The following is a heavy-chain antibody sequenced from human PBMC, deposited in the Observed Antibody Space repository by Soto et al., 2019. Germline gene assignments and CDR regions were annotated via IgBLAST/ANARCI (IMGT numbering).Heavy chain of an antibody. CDR1: GFTFSSYE. V-gene: IGHV3-48*03. CDR2: ISSSGSTI. Sequence: PVGSLRLSCAASGFTFSSYEMNWVRQAPGKGLEWVSYISSSGSTIYYADSVKGRFTISRDNAKNSLYLQMNSLRAEDTAVYYCAREIQVPAAAGSYYYYGMDVWGQGTTVTVSS. J-gene: IGHJ6*02. D-gene: IGHD2-2*01. CDR3: AREIQVPAAAGSYYYYGMDV.